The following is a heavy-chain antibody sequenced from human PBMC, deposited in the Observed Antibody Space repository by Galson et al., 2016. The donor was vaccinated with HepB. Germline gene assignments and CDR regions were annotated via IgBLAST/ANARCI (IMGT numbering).Heavy chain of an antibody. CDR2: VSYDENKR. Sequence: SLRLSCAASGFSFDSYGMHWVRQAPGKGLEWVAVVSYDENKREYGDSVKGRFTVSRDNSKNTLFLDMDSLRPEDTGLYFCAKSAMEWLHLPRPLDFWGQGTLVTVSS. CDR1: GFSFDSYG. V-gene: IGHV3-30*18. D-gene: IGHD3-3*01. CDR3: AKSAMEWLHLPRPLDF. J-gene: IGHJ4*02.